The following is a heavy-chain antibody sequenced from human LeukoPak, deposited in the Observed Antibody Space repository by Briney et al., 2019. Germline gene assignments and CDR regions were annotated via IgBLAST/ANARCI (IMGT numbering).Heavy chain of an antibody. CDR2: VIPTLGMA. V-gene: IGHV1-69*04. D-gene: IGHD5-18*01. J-gene: IGHJ4*02. CDR3: AREYGGAYSYGYYY. Sequence: SVKVSCKASGGAFSSYFISWVRQAPGQGLEWVGRVIPTLGMANYAQSFQGRVTITADKSTGTAYMELSSLRSEDTAVYYCAREYGGAYSYGYYYWGQGTPVSVSS. CDR1: GGAFSSYF.